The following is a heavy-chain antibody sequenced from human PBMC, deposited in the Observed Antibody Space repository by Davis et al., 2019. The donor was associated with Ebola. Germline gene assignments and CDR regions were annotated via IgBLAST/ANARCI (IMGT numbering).Heavy chain of an antibody. V-gene: IGHV4-39*01. J-gene: IGHJ4*02. Sequence: SETLSLTCSVSGGSLSRSSYYWVWIRQPPGKGLEWIGSVYYNGNTHYNSSLKSRVTISVDTSKNQFSLKLSSVTAADTAVYYCARHKAQLGFGRFDYWGQGTLVTVSS. CDR1: GGSLSRSSYY. D-gene: IGHD3-10*01. CDR3: ARHKAQLGFGRFDY. CDR2: VYYNGNT.